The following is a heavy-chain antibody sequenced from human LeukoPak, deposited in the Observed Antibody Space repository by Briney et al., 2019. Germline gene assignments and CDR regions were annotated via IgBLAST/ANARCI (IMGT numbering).Heavy chain of an antibody. Sequence: ASVKVSCKASGYTFTGYYMHWVRQAPGQGLEWMGWINPNSGGTNHAQKFQGRVTMTRDTSISTAYMELSRLRSDDTAVYYCAILASLDTAMVRRVHFDYWGRGTLVTVSS. CDR2: INPNSGGT. D-gene: IGHD5-18*01. CDR3: AILASLDTAMVRRVHFDY. CDR1: GYTFTGYY. J-gene: IGHJ4*02. V-gene: IGHV1-2*02.